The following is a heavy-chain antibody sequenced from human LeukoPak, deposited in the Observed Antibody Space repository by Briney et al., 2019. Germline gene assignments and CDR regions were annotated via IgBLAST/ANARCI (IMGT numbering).Heavy chain of an antibody. CDR2: ISGSGDST. CDR1: GFTVSTNY. V-gene: IGHV3-23*01. Sequence: PGGSLRLSCAASGFTVSTNYMNWVRQAPGKGLEWVSGISGSGDSTFYADSVKGRFTISRDNSKNTRYLQMNSLRAEDTAVYYCAKTYYSSRAHYYYYYYMDVWGKGTTVTISS. CDR3: AKTYYSSRAHYYYYYYMDV. J-gene: IGHJ6*03. D-gene: IGHD3-10*01.